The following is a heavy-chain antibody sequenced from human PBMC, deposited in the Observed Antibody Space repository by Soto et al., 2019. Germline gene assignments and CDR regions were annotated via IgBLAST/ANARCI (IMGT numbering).Heavy chain of an antibody. J-gene: IGHJ5*02. D-gene: IGHD5-18*01. V-gene: IGHV3-9*01. CDR1: GFTFDDYA. CDR3: AKDPTPYSYGLADWFDP. CDR2: ISWNSGSI. Sequence: EVQLVESGGGLVQPGRSLRLSCAASGFTFDDYAMHWVRQAPGKGLAWVSGISWNSGSIGYADSVKGRFTISRDNAKNSLYLQMNSLRAEDTALYYCAKDPTPYSYGLADWFDPWGQGTLVTVSS.